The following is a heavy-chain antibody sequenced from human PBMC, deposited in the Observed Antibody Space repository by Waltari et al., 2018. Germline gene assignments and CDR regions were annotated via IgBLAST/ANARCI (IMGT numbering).Heavy chain of an antibody. D-gene: IGHD3-9*01. V-gene: IGHV3-23*04. CDR1: GSPFQNFA. CDR2: ITESGDT. CDR3: AKRWAIYYFEY. J-gene: IGHJ4*02. Sequence: EVQLVESGGGLVQPGGSLRLSCAVAGSPFQNFAMSWVRQAPGKGREWVSTITESGDTFYADSVKGRFATSRDNYKNTLSLQMNSLRAEDTAVYYCAKRWAIYYFEYWGQGNLVTVSS.